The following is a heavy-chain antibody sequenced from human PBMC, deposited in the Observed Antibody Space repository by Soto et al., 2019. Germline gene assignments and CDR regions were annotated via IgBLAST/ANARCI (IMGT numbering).Heavy chain of an antibody. V-gene: IGHV1-3*01. CDR2: INAGNGNT. Sequence: QVQLVQSGAEVKKPGASVKVSCKASGYTFTSYAMHWVRQAPGQRLEWMGWINAGNGNTKYSQKFQGRVTITRDTFVITAYMELSSLRSEDTAVYYCAREAYGKLSAFDIWGQGTIVTVSS. D-gene: IGHD4-17*01. CDR1: GYTFTSYA. CDR3: AREAYGKLSAFDI. J-gene: IGHJ3*02.